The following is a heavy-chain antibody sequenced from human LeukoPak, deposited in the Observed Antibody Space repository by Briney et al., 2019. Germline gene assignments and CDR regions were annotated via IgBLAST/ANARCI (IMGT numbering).Heavy chain of an antibody. J-gene: IGHJ4*02. CDR2: ISGSGGST. CDR1: GFTFSSHA. D-gene: IGHD3-10*01. Sequence: PGGSLRLSCAASGFTFSSHAMSWVRQAPGKGLEWVSAISGSGGSTYYADSVKGRFTISRDNSKNTLYLQMNSLRAEDTAVYYCAKGRGGSGSYYLDYDYWGQGTLVTVSS. CDR3: AKGRGGSGSYYLDYDY. V-gene: IGHV3-23*01.